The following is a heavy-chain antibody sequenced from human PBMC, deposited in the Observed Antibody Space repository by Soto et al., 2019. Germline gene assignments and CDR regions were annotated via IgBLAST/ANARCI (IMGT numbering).Heavy chain of an antibody. Sequence: PSETLSLTCTVSGGSISSYYWSWIRQPPGKGLEWIGYIYYSGSTNYNPSLKSRVTISVDTSKNQFSLKLSSVTAADTAVYYCARGSQRYSSSWRAEYFQHWGQGTLVTVSS. CDR1: GGSISSYY. CDR3: ARGSQRYSSSWRAEYFQH. J-gene: IGHJ1*01. V-gene: IGHV4-59*01. D-gene: IGHD6-13*01. CDR2: IYYSGST.